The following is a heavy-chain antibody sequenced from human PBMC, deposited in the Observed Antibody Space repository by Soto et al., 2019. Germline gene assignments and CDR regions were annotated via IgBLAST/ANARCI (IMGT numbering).Heavy chain of an antibody. CDR3: ATGEYCSSTSCYAGGWGY. J-gene: IGHJ4*02. CDR2: IIPILGIA. V-gene: IGHV1-69*02. Sequence: QVQLVQSGAEVKKPGSSVKVSCKASGGTFSSYTISWVRQAPGQGLEWMGRIIPILGIANYAQKFQGRVTINADKSTSTAYMELSSLRSEDTAVYYCATGEYCSSTSCYAGGWGYWGQGTLVTVSS. CDR1: GGTFSSYT. D-gene: IGHD2-2*01.